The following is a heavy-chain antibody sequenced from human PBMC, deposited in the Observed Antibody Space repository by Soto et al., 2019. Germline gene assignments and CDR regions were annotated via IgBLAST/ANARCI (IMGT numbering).Heavy chain of an antibody. CDR3: ARDQGGTTLYYHGMDV. D-gene: IGHD1-7*01. J-gene: IGHJ6*02. V-gene: IGHV3-30-3*01. Sequence: QVQLVESGGGVVQPGRSLRLSCAASGFTFSSYAMHWVRQAPGQGLEWVALISYDGSNKYYADSAKGRFTISRDNSKNTLYLQMNSLRPEDTAVYHCARDQGGTTLYYHGMDVWGQGTTVTVSS. CDR2: ISYDGSNK. CDR1: GFTFSSYA.